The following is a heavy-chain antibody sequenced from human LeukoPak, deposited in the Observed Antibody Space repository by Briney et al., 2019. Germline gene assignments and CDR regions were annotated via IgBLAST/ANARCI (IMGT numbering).Heavy chain of an antibody. CDR3: AIDRQAGARASPIDY. J-gene: IGHJ4*02. D-gene: IGHD2-15*01. Sequence: GRSLRLSCAASGFTFSSYGMHWVRQAPGKGLEWVAVISYDGSNKYYADSVKGRFTISRDNSKNTLYLQMNSLRAEDTAVYYCAIDRQAGARASPIDYWGQGTLVTVSS. CDR2: ISYDGSNK. V-gene: IGHV3-30*03. CDR1: GFTFSSYG.